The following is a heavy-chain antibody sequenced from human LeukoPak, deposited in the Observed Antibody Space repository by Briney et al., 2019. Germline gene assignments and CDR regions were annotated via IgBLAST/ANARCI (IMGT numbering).Heavy chain of an antibody. Sequence: PSETLSLTCSVSDGSISSGSYYWSWIRQPAGKGLEWIGRIYTSGSTNYNPSLKSRVTISVDTSKNQFSLKLSSVTAADTAVYYCARIAVAGDYYYYYMDVWGKGTTVTVSS. CDR3: ARIAVAGDYYYYYMDV. D-gene: IGHD6-19*01. V-gene: IGHV4-61*02. J-gene: IGHJ6*03. CDR2: IYTSGST. CDR1: DGSISSGSYY.